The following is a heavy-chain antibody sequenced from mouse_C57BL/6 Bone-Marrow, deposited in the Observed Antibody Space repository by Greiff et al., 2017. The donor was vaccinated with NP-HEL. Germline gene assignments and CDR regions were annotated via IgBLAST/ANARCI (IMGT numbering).Heavy chain of an antibody. CDR3: ARRGNSAY. V-gene: IGHV5-6*01. D-gene: IGHD2-1*01. J-gene: IGHJ3*01. CDR2: ISSGGSYT. Sequence: EVHLVESGGDLVKPGGSLKLSCAASGFTFSSYGMSWVRQTPDKRLEWVATISSGGSYTYYLDSVKGRFTISRDNAKNTLYLQMSSLKSEDTAMYYCARRGNSAYWGQGTLVTVSA. CDR1: GFTFSSYG.